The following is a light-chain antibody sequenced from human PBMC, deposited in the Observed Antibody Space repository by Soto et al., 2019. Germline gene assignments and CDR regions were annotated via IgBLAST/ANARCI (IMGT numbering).Light chain of an antibody. Sequence: QMTQSPSSLSASVGEKIIITCRASRDVGSDVSCYQQKPGQAPKLLIYAASNLYTGVPSRFSGSRSGTEFTLTISSLQPEDFASYYCLQDYGDSWTFGQGTKV. V-gene: IGKV1-6*01. CDR3: LQDYGDSWT. CDR2: AAS. J-gene: IGKJ1*01. CDR1: RDVGSD.